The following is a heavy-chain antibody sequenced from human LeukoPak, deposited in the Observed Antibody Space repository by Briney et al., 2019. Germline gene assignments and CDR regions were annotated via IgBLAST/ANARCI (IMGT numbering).Heavy chain of an antibody. Sequence: ASVTVSCTASGGTFSSYAISWVRRAPGQGLEWMGGIIPIFGTANYAQKFQGRVTITADESTSTAYMELSSLRSEDTAVFYCARDQYDTWSRRGNFDSWGQGTLVIVSS. CDR2: IIPIFGTA. J-gene: IGHJ4*02. V-gene: IGHV1-69*13. CDR1: GGTFSSYA. CDR3: ARDQYDTWSRRGNFDS. D-gene: IGHD3-3*01.